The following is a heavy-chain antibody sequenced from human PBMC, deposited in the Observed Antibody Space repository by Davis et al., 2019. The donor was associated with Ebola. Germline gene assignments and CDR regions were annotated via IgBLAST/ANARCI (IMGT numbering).Heavy chain of an antibody. J-gene: IGHJ4*02. V-gene: IGHV3-15*07. CDR3: STDGCINADCQNGDFDY. Sequence: GESLKISCAGSGFTFTYAWMNWVRQVPGKGLEWVGRIKSKPDGGATDYAAPAKGRFTISRDDSKNTLYLQMSSLTIADTAVYYCSTDGCINADCQNGDFDYWGQGTLVTVSS. CDR2: IKSKPDGGAT. CDR1: GFTFTYAW. D-gene: IGHD2-8*01.